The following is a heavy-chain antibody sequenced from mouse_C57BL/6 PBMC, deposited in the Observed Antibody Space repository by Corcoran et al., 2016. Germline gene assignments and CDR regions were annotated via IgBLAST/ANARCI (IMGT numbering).Heavy chain of an antibody. CDR3: APGGFAY. J-gene: IGHJ3*01. CDR2: INPNNGGT. CDR1: GYTLPDYY. V-gene: IGHV1-26*01. Sequence: EVQLQQSGPELVKPGASVKISCKASGYTLPDYYMNWVKQSHGKSLEWIGDINPNNGGTSYNQKFKGKATLTVDKSSSTAYMELRSLTSEDSAVYYWAPGGFAYWGQGTLVTVSA.